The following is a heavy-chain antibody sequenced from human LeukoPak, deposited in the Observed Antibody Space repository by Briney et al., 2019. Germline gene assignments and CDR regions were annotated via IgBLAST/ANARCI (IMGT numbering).Heavy chain of an antibody. Sequence: PGGSLRLSCAASGFIFSSHHMHWVRQPPGKGLEWVSSISYDDSFIYYGNSMKGRFTISRDNANNLLYLQMNSLRAEDTAVYYCARDGVATITHFDYWGQGTLVTVSS. CDR2: ISYDDSFI. J-gene: IGHJ4*02. V-gene: IGHV3-21*01. CDR3: ARDGVATITHFDY. D-gene: IGHD5-12*01. CDR1: GFIFSSHH.